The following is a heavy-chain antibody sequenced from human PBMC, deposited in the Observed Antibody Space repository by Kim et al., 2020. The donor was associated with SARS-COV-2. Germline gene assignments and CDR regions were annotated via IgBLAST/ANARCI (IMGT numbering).Heavy chain of an antibody. Sequence: GGSLRLSCAASGFTFSSYSMNWVRQAPGKGLEWVSYISSSSSTIYYADSVKGRFTISRDNAKNSLYLQMNSLRAEDTAVYYCARDKAALTGYYYGMDVWGQGTTVTVSS. CDR2: ISSSSSTI. CDR3: ARDKAALTGYYYGMDV. D-gene: IGHD6-13*01. J-gene: IGHJ6*02. V-gene: IGHV3-48*04. CDR1: GFTFSSYS.